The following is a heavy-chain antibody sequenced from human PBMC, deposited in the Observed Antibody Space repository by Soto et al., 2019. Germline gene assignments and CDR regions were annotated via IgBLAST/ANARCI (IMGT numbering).Heavy chain of an antibody. D-gene: IGHD2-15*01. V-gene: IGHV1-69*10. Sequence: SVKVSCKASGGTFSSYAISWVRQAPGQGLEWMGGIIPILGTANYAQKFQGRVTITADKSSSTAYMELSSLRSEDTAVYYCASSRGSGRPSPYYYYGMDVWGQGTTVTVSS. CDR1: GGTFSSYA. CDR2: IIPILGTA. CDR3: ASSRGSGRPSPYYYYGMDV. J-gene: IGHJ6*02.